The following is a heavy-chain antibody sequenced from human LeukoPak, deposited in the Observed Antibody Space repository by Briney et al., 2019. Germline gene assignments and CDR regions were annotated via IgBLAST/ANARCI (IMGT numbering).Heavy chain of an antibody. V-gene: IGHV3-11*04. J-gene: IGHJ4*02. CDR2: IDSDGKTI. Sequence: GGSLRLSCVASRFKFNDYYMGWIRQAPGKGLEWLAYIDSDGKTIDYGDSVKGRFTISRDNAENSLYLQMNSLRAEDTAVYYCARDMGDYDILTGQPDYWGQGTLVTVSS. D-gene: IGHD3-9*01. CDR1: RFKFNDYY. CDR3: ARDMGDYDILTGQPDY.